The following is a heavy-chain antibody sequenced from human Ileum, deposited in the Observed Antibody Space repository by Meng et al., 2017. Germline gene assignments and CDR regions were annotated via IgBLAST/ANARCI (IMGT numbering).Heavy chain of an antibody. V-gene: IGHV4-34*02. CDR3: AREGSWFGADY. J-gene: IGHJ4*02. CDR1: GASFTGDS. D-gene: IGHD3-10*01. Sequence: QVQLQPGGAGLLKPAEPLSLTGTVYGASFTGDSWTWIRQSPGKGLEWIGEVNHDGGTNYSPSLKSRVIISIDTSKNQFSLKLTAVTATDAAVYYCAREGSWFGADYWGQGTLVTVSS. CDR2: VNHDGGT.